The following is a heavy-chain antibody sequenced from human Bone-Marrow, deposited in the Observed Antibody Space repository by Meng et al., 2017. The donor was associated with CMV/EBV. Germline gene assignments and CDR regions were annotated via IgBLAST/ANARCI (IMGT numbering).Heavy chain of an antibody. Sequence: GESLKISCAAFGFTFSTYSVCWVRQAPGKGLEWVAVISYDGSNKYYADSVKGRFTISRDNSKNTLYLQMNSLRAEDTAVYYCAREGTIFGVVFDYWGQGTLVTVSS. J-gene: IGHJ4*02. CDR3: AREGTIFGVVFDY. V-gene: IGHV3-30*03. CDR2: ISYDGSNK. CDR1: GFTFSTYS. D-gene: IGHD3-3*01.